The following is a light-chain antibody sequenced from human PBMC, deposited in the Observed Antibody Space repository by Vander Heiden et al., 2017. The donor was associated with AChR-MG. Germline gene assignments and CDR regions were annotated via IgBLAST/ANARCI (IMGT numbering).Light chain of an antibody. V-gene: IGKV1-39*01. CDR2: AAS. J-gene: IGKJ4*01. CDR1: QSISSY. Sequence: DIQMTQSPSSLSASVGDRVTITCRATQSISSYLNWYQHKPGKAPKLLIYAASSLQSGVPSRFSGSGSGTDFTLTISSLQPEDSATYYCQQSDSTSLTFGGGTKVQIK. CDR3: QQSDSTSLT.